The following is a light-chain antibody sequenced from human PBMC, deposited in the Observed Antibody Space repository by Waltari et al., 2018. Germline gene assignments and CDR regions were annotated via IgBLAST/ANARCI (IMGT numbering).Light chain of an antibody. CDR3: AGWDDSLNGPV. CDR2: GDN. V-gene: IGLV1-44*01. CDR1: LSHTASNP. Sequence: QSVLTQPPSASGTPGQRVTIPCSASLSHTASNPVNWYRQLPGTAPKLPIYGDNQRPSGVPDRFSGSKSGTSASLAISGLQSADEADYYCAGWDDSLNGPVFGGGTKLTVL. J-gene: IGLJ3*02.